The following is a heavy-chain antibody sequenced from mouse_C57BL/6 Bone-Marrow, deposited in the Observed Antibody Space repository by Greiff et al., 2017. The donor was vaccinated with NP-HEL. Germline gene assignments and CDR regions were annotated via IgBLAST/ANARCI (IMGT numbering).Heavy chain of an antibody. J-gene: IGHJ3*01. CDR1: GYTFTSYW. V-gene: IGHV1-69*01. D-gene: IGHD2-4*01. CDR2: IDPSDSYT. Sequence: QVQLQQPGAELVMPGASVKLSCKASGYTFTSYWMHWVKQRPGQGLEWIGEIDPSDSYTNYNQKFKGKSTLTVDKSSSTAYMQLSSLTSEDSAVYYCARRPIYYDLAWFAYWGQGTLVTVSA. CDR3: ARRPIYYDLAWFAY.